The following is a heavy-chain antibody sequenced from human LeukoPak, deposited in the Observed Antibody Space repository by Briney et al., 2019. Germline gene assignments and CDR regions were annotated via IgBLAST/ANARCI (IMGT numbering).Heavy chain of an antibody. J-gene: IGHJ3*02. Sequence: GGSLRLSCAASGFTFSSCWMSWVRQAPGKGLEWVANIKQDGSEKYYVDSVKGRFTISRDNAKNSLYLQMNSLRAEDTAVYYCARDGWRYCSSTSCYSRPQNAFDIWGQGTMVTVSS. CDR2: IKQDGSEK. CDR3: ARDGWRYCSSTSCYSRPQNAFDI. D-gene: IGHD2-2*01. V-gene: IGHV3-7*01. CDR1: GFTFSSCW.